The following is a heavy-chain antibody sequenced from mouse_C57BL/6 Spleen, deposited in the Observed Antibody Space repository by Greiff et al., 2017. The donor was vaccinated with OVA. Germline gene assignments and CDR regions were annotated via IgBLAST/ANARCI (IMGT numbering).Heavy chain of an antibody. D-gene: IGHD2-5*01. CDR1: GYTFTSYW. CDR3: ARRNSNYYFDY. CDR2: IDPSDSYT. Sequence: QVQLQQPGAELVMPGASVKLSCKASGYTFTSYWMHWVKQRPGQGLEWIGEIDPSDSYTNYNQKFKGKSTLTVDKSSSTAYMQLSSLTSEDSAVYYCARRNSNYYFDYGGQGTTLTVSS. J-gene: IGHJ2*01. V-gene: IGHV1-69*01.